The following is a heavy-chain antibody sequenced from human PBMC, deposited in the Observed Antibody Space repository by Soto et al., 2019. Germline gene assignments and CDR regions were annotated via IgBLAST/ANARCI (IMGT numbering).Heavy chain of an antibody. Sequence: KASETLSLTCTVSGGSISSGGYYWSRIRQHPGKGLEWIGHIYYSGSTYYNPSLKSRVTISVDTSKNQFSLKLSSVTAADTAVYYCARATRKAAAGIHGMDVWGQGTTVTVSS. CDR3: ARATRKAAAGIHGMDV. V-gene: IGHV4-31*03. CDR2: IYYSGST. CDR1: GGSISSGGYY. J-gene: IGHJ6*02. D-gene: IGHD6-13*01.